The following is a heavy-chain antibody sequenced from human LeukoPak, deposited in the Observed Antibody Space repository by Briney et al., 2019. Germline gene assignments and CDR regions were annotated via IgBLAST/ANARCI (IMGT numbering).Heavy chain of an antibody. Sequence: GGSLRLSCAASGFTFDDYAMHWVRHVPGKGLEWVSGISWNSGSIGYADSVKGRFTISRDNAENSLYLQMNSLRAEDTALYYCAKAAQYYYDSSGYYSALFDYWGQGTLVTVSS. CDR2: ISWNSGSI. D-gene: IGHD3-22*01. CDR3: AKAAQYYYDSSGYYSALFDY. V-gene: IGHV3-9*01. J-gene: IGHJ4*02. CDR1: GFTFDDYA.